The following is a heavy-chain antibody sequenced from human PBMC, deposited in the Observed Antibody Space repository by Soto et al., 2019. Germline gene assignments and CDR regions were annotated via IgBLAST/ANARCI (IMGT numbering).Heavy chain of an antibody. CDR3: ARVPNYYDSSGYYSDY. Sequence: GASVKVSCKASGYTFTSYGISWVRQAPGQGLEWMGWISAYNGNTNYAQKLQGRVTMTTDTSTSTAYMELRSLRSDDTAVYYCARVPNYYDSSGYYSDYWGQGTLVTVSS. V-gene: IGHV1-18*04. D-gene: IGHD3-22*01. CDR2: ISAYNGNT. J-gene: IGHJ4*02. CDR1: GYTFTSYG.